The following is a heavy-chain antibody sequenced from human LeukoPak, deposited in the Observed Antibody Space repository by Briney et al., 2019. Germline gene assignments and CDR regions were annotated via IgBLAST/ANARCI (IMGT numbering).Heavy chain of an antibody. CDR1: EFTFSSYW. CDR3: ARGHSGSSFDY. J-gene: IGHJ4*02. CDR2: INSDGSST. Sequence: GGSLRLSCAASEFTFSSYWMHWVRQAPGKGLVWVSRINSDGSSTSYADSVKGRFTISRGNAKNTLYLQMNSLRAEDTAVYYCARGHSGSSFDYWGQGTLVTVSS. D-gene: IGHD1-26*01. V-gene: IGHV3-74*01.